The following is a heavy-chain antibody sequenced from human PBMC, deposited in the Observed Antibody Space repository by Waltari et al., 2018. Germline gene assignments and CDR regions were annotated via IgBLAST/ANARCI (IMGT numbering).Heavy chain of an antibody. J-gene: IGHJ2*01. V-gene: IGHV4-39*01. CDR1: GGSISSSSYY. CDR2: IYYSGST. D-gene: IGHD4-17*01. CDR3: ARCDTVTTDWYFDL. Sequence: QLQLQESGPGLVKPSETLSLTCTVSGGSISSSSYYWGWIRQPPGKGLEWIGSIYYSGSTYYNPSLKSRVTISVDTSKNQFSLKRSSVTAADTAVYYCARCDTVTTDWYFDLWGRGTLVTVSS.